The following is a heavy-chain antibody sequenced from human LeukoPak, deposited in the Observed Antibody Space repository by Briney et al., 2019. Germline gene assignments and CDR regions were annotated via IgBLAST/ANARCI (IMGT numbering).Heavy chain of an antibody. CDR2: IDPDGSDI. CDR1: GLPHSKPW. V-gene: IGHV3-7*04. CDR3: IRGSSSY. J-gene: IGHJ4*02. Sequence: PGGSLRLSCAVSGLPHSKPWMSCVRQAPGKGREGVANIDPDGSDIYYVESVKGRFTVSRDNAKNSLYLQMNSLRVEDTGTYYCIRGSSSYWGQGTLVTV.